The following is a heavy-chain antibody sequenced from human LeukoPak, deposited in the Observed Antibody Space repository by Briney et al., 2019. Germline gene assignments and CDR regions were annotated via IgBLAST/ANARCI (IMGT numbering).Heavy chain of an antibody. Sequence: SETLSLTCAVYGGSFSGYYWSWIRQPPGKGLEWIGEINHSGSTNYNPSLKSRVTVSVDTSKNQFSLKLSSVTAADTAVYYCARDKWGPPQRLDYWGQGTLVPVSS. D-gene: IGHD7-27*01. CDR2: INHSGST. CDR3: ARDKWGPPQRLDY. V-gene: IGHV4-34*01. J-gene: IGHJ4*02. CDR1: GGSFSGYY.